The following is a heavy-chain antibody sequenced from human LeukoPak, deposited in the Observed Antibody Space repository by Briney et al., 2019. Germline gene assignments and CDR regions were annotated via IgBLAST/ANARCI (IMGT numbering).Heavy chain of an antibody. D-gene: IGHD1-1*01. CDR1: GFTFDDYA. J-gene: IGHJ4*02. CDR2: ISWNSGSI. CDR3: AKARGYNWNPFDY. Sequence: TGGSLRLSCAASGFTFDDYAMHWVRQAPGKGLEWVSGISWNSGSIGYADSVKGRFTISRDNAKNSLYLQMNSLRAEDTALYYCAKARGYNWNPFDYWGQGTLVTVSS. V-gene: IGHV3-9*01.